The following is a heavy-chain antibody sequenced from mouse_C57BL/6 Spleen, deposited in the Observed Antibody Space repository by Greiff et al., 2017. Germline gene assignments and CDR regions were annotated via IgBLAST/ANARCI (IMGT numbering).Heavy chain of an antibody. V-gene: IGHV1-31*01. CDR3: ARSEAYYGSSPFAY. Sequence: EVQLQQSGPELVKPGASVKISCKASGYSFTGYYMHWVKQSPGKILDWIGYIYPYNGVSSYNQKFKGKATLTVDKSSSTAYMELRSLTSEDSAVDYCARSEAYYGSSPFAYWGQGTLVTVAA. D-gene: IGHD1-1*01. CDR2: IYPYNGVS. CDR1: GYSFTGYY. J-gene: IGHJ3*01.